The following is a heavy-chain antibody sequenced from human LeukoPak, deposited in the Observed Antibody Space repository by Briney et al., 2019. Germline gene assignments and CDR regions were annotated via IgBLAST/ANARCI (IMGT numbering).Heavy chain of an antibody. J-gene: IGHJ4*02. D-gene: IGHD2-2*01. CDR3: ASLGSSKEWRESFDY. CDR2: IIPIFGIA. CDR1: GGTFSSYA. Sequence: SSVKVSCKASGGTFSSYAISWVRQAPGQGLEWMGRIIPIFGIANYAQKFQGRVTITADKSTSTAYMELSSLRSEDTAVYYCASLGSSKEWRESFDYWGQGTLVTVSS. V-gene: IGHV1-69*04.